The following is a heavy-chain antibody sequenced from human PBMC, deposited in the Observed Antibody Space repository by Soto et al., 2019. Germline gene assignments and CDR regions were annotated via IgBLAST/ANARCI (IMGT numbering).Heavy chain of an antibody. CDR3: AKDLTICGVGEFGP. V-gene: IGHV3-30*18. J-gene: IGHJ5*02. Sequence: QVQLVESGGGVVQPGRSLRLSCAVSGFTFSSYAIHWVRQAPGKGLEWVAVLSHDGSNKYYADSVKGRFTISRDNSKNTVYLQMNSLRAEDTAVYYCAKDLTICGVGEFGPWGQGTLVTVSS. D-gene: IGHD3-3*01. CDR1: GFTFSSYA. CDR2: LSHDGSNK.